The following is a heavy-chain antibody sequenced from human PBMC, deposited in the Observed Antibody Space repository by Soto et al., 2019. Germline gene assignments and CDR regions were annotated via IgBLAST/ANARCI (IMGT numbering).Heavy chain of an antibody. CDR1: EFAFSSYA. V-gene: IGHV3-23*01. J-gene: IGHJ4*02. D-gene: IGHD6-6*01. Sequence: GGSLRLSCAASEFAFSSYAMSWVRQAPGKGLEWVSSLSGSGTSTFYADSVKGRFSISRDNSQNMLYLQMTSLRADDTAVYYCAKDRGAYSSSFNDYWGQGTLVTVSS. CDR3: AKDRGAYSSSFNDY. CDR2: LSGSGTST.